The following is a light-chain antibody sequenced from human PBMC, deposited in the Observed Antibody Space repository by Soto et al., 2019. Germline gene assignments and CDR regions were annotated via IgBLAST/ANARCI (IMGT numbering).Light chain of an antibody. CDR3: AAWDDSLNGVV. J-gene: IGLJ2*01. V-gene: IGLV1-36*01. CDR1: SSNIGNNA. Sequence: QSVLTQPPSVSEAPRQRVTISCSGSSSNIGNNAVNWYQQLPGKAAKLLIYYDDLLPSGVSDRFSGSKSGTSASLAISGLQFEDESDYYCAAWDDSLNGVVFGGGTKLTVL. CDR2: YDD.